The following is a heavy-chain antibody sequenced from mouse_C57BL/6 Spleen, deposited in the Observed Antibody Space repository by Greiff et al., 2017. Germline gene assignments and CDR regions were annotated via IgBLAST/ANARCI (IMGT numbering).Heavy chain of an antibody. D-gene: IGHD1-1*01. CDR3: AREGGYYYGSSSYYAMDY. V-gene: IGHV1-64*01. CDR2: IHPNSGST. Sequence: VQLQQPGAELVKPGASVKLSCKASGYTFTSYWMHWVKQRPGQGLEWIGMIHPNSGSTNYNEKFKSKATLTVDKSSSTAYMQRSSLTSEDSAVYYCAREGGYYYGSSSYYAMDYWGQGTSVTVSS. CDR1: GYTFTSYW. J-gene: IGHJ4*01.